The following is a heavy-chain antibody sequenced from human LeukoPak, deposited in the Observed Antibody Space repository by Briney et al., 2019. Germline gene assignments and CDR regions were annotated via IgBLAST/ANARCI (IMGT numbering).Heavy chain of an antibody. V-gene: IGHV4-38-2*02. CDR3: ARQTGSGLFILP. J-gene: IGHJ4*02. Sequence: TSETLSLTCTVSGYSISSGYYWSWIRQPPGKGLEWIGEINHSGSTYYNASLKSQVSISIDTSKNQFSLRLTSVTAADTAVYYCARQTGSGLFILPGGQGTLVTVSS. CDR2: INHSGST. CDR1: GYSISSGYY. D-gene: IGHD3/OR15-3a*01.